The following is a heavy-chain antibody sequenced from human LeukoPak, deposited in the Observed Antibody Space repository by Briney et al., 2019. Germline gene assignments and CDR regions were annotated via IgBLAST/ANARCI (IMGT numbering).Heavy chain of an antibody. D-gene: IGHD3-22*01. V-gene: IGHV3-23*01. CDR2: ISDNGGGT. CDR3: AADRERDPSCYYLV. J-gene: IGHJ1*01. CDR1: GFTFSSYA. Sequence: GGSPRLSCAASGFTFSSYAMNWVRQAPGEGLEWVSSISDNGGGTYYADSVKGRFTISRDNSKNTLFLQMNSLRAEDSAVYYCAADRERDPSCYYLVGGQGTLITVSS.